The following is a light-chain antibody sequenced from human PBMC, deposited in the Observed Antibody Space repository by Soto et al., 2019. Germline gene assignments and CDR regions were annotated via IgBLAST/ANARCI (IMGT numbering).Light chain of an antibody. CDR2: DAS. Sequence: DIQMIQSPSTLSASVGDRVTITCRASQSISSWLAWYQQKPGKAPKLLIYDASSLESGVPSRFSGSGSGTEFTLTISSLQPDDFATYYCKQYNSRTFGQGTKVDI. V-gene: IGKV1-5*01. CDR3: KQYNSRT. CDR1: QSISSW. J-gene: IGKJ1*01.